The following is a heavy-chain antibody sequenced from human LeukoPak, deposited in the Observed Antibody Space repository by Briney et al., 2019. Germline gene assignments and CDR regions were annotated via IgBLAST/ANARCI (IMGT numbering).Heavy chain of an antibody. Sequence: SVKVSCKASGGTFSSYAISWVRQAPGQGLEWMGGIIPIFGTANYAQKFQGRVTITADKSTSTAYMELSSLRSEDTAVYYCARDGSGSYYKGEYFQHWGQGTLVAVSS. J-gene: IGHJ1*01. CDR1: GGTFSSYA. CDR3: ARDGSGSYYKGEYFQH. CDR2: IIPIFGTA. V-gene: IGHV1-69*06. D-gene: IGHD3-10*01.